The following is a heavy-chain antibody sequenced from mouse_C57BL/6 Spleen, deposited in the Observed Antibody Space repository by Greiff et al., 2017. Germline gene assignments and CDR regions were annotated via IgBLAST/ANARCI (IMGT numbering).Heavy chain of an antibody. D-gene: IGHD4-1*01. V-gene: IGHV1-55*01. CDR2: IYPGSGST. CDR1: GYTFTSYW. Sequence: QVQLQQPGAELVKPGASVKMSCKASGYTFTSYWITWVKQRPGQGLEWIGDIYPGSGSTNYNEKFKSKDTLTVDTSSSTAYMQLSSRTSEDSAVYYCASNPGTKAMDYWGQGTSVTVSS. J-gene: IGHJ4*01. CDR3: ASNPGTKAMDY.